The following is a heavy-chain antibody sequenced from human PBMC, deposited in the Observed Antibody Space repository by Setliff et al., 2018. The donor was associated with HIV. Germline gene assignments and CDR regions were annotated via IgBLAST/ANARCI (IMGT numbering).Heavy chain of an antibody. V-gene: IGHV1-18*01. CDR1: GYTFTSYG. J-gene: IGHJ6*02. CDR2: IIPILGIA. D-gene: IGHD6-19*01. CDR3: ARLGSGWSDSYYYAMDV. Sequence: ASVKVSCKPSGYTFTSYGLSWVRQAPGQGLEWMGGIIPILGIANYAQKFQGRVTMTTDTSTSTAYMELRSLRSDDTAVYYCARLGSGWSDSYYYAMDVWGQGTAVTVSS.